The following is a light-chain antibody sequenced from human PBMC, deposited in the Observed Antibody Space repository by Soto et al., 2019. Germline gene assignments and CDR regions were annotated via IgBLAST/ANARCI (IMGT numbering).Light chain of an antibody. CDR3: QQRSNWPSIT. CDR2: DAS. CDR1: QSVSSY. V-gene: IGKV3-11*01. J-gene: IGKJ5*01. Sequence: EIVLTQSPATLSLSPVERATLSCRSSQSVSSYLAWYQQKPGQAPRLLIYDASNRATGIPARFSGSGSGTDFTLTINSLEPEDFAVYYCQQRSNWPSITFGQGTRLEIK.